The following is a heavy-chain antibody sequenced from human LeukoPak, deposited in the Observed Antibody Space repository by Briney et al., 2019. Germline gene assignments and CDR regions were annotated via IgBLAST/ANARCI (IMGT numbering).Heavy chain of an antibody. CDR3: ARNRDGYNSFDY. D-gene: IGHD5-24*01. CDR1: GGSINNGGYY. Sequence: SQTLSLTCTVSGGSINNGGYYWSWIRQHPGKGLEWIGYIYYSGSSYYNPSLRSRVTISVDTSKNHFSLKLSSVTAADTAVYYCARNRDGYNSFDYWGQGPLVTVSS. J-gene: IGHJ4*02. CDR2: IYYSGSS. V-gene: IGHV4-31*03.